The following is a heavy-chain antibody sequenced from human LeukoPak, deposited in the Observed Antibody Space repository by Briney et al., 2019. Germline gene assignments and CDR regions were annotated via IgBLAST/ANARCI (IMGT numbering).Heavy chain of an antibody. J-gene: IGHJ6*03. V-gene: IGHV4-59*11. Sequence: PSETLSLTCTVSGGSISSHYWSWNRQPPGKGLEWIGYIYYSGSTNYNPSLKSRVTISVDTSKNQFSLKLSSVTAADTAVYYCARDRIAAAGQYYYYYMDVWGKGTTVTVSS. CDR2: IYYSGST. D-gene: IGHD6-13*01. CDR3: ARDRIAAAGQYYYYYMDV. CDR1: GGSISSHY.